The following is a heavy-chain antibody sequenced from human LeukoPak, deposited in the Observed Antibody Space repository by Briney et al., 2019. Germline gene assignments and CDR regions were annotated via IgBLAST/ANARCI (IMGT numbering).Heavy chain of an antibody. Sequence: PSQTLSLTCTVSGGSISVGTYYWSWIRQPPGKGLEWIGYIYYSGSTYYNPSLKSRVSISVETSKNQSSLKLSSVTAADTAVFYCARDRDGYNLDAFDIWGQGTMVTVSS. CDR3: ARDRDGYNLDAFDI. CDR1: GGSISVGTYY. D-gene: IGHD5-24*01. V-gene: IGHV4-30-4*08. J-gene: IGHJ3*02. CDR2: IYYSGST.